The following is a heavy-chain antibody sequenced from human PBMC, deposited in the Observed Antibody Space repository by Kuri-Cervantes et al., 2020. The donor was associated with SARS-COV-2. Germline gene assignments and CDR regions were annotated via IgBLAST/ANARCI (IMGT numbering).Heavy chain of an antibody. D-gene: IGHD3-16*01. J-gene: IGHJ6*03. CDR1: GFIFSNFW. Sequence: GESLKISCAASGFIFSNFWMNWVRQAPGKGLEWVAVIWYDGENEYYAGSVKGRFTISRDNSKNTVSLHMNSLRAEDTAMYYCARGVANYYYMDVWGKGTTVTVSS. CDR2: IWYDGENE. CDR3: ARGVANYYYMDV. V-gene: IGHV3-33*08.